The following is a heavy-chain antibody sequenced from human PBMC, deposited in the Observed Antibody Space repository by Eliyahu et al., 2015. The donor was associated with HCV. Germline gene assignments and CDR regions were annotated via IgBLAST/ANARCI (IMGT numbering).Heavy chain of an antibody. CDR1: GFPLXPIXXG. J-gene: IGHJ5*02. CDR3: AHYCSNTNCNLNYTWFDP. V-gene: IGHV2-5*02. D-gene: IGHD2-2*01. CDR2: IYWDDDV. Sequence: QITLKESGPTLVKPTQTLTXTCXFSGFPLXPIXXGWGWIRQPPGKALEWLALIYWDDDVRYSPSLKTRLTITKDTSKNHVVLTMTDMDPVDTATYYCAHYCSNTNCNLNYTWFDPWGQGTLVTVSS.